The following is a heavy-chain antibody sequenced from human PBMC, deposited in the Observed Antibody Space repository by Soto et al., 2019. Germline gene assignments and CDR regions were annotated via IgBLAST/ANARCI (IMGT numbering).Heavy chain of an antibody. CDR2: ISYDGSNK. Sequence: QVQLVESGGGVVQPGRSLRLSCAASGFTFSSYGIHWVRQAPGKGLGWVAIISYDGSNKYYADSVKGRFTISRDNSKNTLYLQMNSLRPEDTAVYYCARGDNYYDSSGYYLGGYFQLWCQGTVVTVSS. CDR1: GFTFSSYG. CDR3: ARGDNYYDSSGYYLGGYFQL. D-gene: IGHD3-22*01. J-gene: IGHJ1*01. V-gene: IGHV3-30-3*01.